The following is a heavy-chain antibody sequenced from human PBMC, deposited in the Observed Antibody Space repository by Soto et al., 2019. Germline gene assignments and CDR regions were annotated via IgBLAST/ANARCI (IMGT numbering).Heavy chain of an antibody. V-gene: IGHV1-2*04. CDR1: WYTFTGYY. J-gene: IGHJ1*01. D-gene: IGHD5-12*01. CDR3: ARAGHRVIVATLQH. CDR2: INPNSGGT. Sequence: GASVKVSCKASWYTFTGYYMHWGRQAPGQGREWMGWINPNSGGTNYAQKFQGWVTMTRDTSISTAYMELSRLRSDDTAVHYCARAGHRVIVATLQHWGQGTLVTVSS.